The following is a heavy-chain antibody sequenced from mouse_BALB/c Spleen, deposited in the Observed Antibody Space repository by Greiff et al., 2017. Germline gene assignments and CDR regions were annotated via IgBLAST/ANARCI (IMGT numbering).Heavy chain of an antibody. V-gene: IGHV1-20*02. D-gene: IGHD2-2*01. J-gene: IGHJ4*01. CDR2: INPYNGDT. CDR3: ARFGYDGPYYAMDY. CDR1: GCSFTGYF. Sequence: VQLKESGPELVKPGASVKISCKASGCSFTGYFMNWVMQSHGKSLEWIGRINPYNGDTFYNQKFKGKATLTVDKSSSTAHMELRSLASEDSAVYYCARFGYDGPYYAMDYWGQGTSVTVSS.